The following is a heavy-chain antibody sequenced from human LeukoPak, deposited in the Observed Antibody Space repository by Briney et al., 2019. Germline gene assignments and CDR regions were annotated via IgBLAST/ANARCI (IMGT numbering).Heavy chain of an antibody. D-gene: IGHD3-10*01. Sequence: PSQTLSLTCTVSGGSISSGDYYWSWIRQPPGKGLEWIGYIYYSGSTYYNPSLKSRVTISVDTSKNQFSLKLSSVTAADTAVYYCARTPLLWPNWFDPWGQGTLVTVSS. J-gene: IGHJ5*02. V-gene: IGHV4-30-4*08. CDR1: GGSISSGDYY. CDR2: IYYSGST. CDR3: ARTPLLWPNWFDP.